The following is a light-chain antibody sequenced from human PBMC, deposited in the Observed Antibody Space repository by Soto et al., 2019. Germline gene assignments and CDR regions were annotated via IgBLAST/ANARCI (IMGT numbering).Light chain of an antibody. J-gene: IGLJ2*01. CDR1: SSDIGGYNY. CDR2: DVS. CDR3: SSYTSSSTYVV. Sequence: QSVLTQPASVSGSPGQSFTISCTGTSSDIGGYNYVSWYQQHPGKAPKLMIYDVSNRPSGVSNRFSGSKSGNTASLTISGLQADDEADYYCSSYTSSSTYVVFGGGTKLTVL. V-gene: IGLV2-14*01.